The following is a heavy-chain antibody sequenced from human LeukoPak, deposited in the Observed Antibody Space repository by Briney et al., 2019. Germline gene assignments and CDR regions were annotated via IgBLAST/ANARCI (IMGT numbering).Heavy chain of an antibody. CDR2: INSDGSST. CDR1: GFTFSSYW. V-gene: IGHV3-74*01. Sequence: GGSLRLSCAASGFTFSSYWMHWVRQAPGKGLVWVSNINSDGSSTSYADSVKGRFTISRDNAKDTLYLQMNSLRAEDTAVYYCARRAGAYSHPYDYWGQGTLVTVSS. CDR3: ARRAGAYSHPYDY. D-gene: IGHD4/OR15-4a*01. J-gene: IGHJ4*02.